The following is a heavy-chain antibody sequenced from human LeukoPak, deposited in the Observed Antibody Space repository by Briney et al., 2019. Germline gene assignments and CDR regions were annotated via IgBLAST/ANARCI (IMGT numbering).Heavy chain of an antibody. CDR2: INFDGSTT. V-gene: IGHV3-74*01. Sequence: PGGSLRLSCAASGFTFNTYWMHWVRQAPGRGLVWVSRINFDGSTTDYADSVKGRFTISRDNSKNTLYLQMNSLRAEDTAVYYCAKGIYNYAPFCFDSWGQGTLVAVSS. J-gene: IGHJ4*02. D-gene: IGHD5-18*01. CDR3: AKGIYNYAPFCFDS. CDR1: GFTFNTYW.